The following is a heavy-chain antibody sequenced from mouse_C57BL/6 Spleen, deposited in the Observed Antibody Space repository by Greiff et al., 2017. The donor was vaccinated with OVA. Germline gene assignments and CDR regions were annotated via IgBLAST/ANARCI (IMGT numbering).Heavy chain of an antibody. CDR3: ARYYEGSYWYFDV. J-gene: IGHJ1*03. Sequence: QVHVKQSGPELVKPGASVKISCKASGYAFSSSWMNWVKQRPGKGLEWIGRIYPGDGDTNYNGKFKGKATLTADKSSSTAYMQLSSLTSEDSAVYFCARYYEGSYWYFDVWGTGTTVTVSS. V-gene: IGHV1-82*01. D-gene: IGHD2-3*01. CDR2: IYPGDGDT. CDR1: GYAFSSSW.